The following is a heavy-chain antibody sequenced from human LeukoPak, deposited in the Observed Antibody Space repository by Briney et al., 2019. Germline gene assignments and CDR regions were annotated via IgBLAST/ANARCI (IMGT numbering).Heavy chain of an antibody. CDR1: GYTFTGYY. CDR3: AREGYIPGEFDY. J-gene: IGHJ4*02. V-gene: IGHV1-46*01. D-gene: IGHD3-16*01. Sequence: GASVKVSCKASGYTFTGYYMHWVRQAPGQGLEWMGIINPSGGSTSYAQKFQGRVTMTRDTSTSTVYMELSSLRSEDTAVYYCAREGYIPGEFDYWGQGTLVTVSS. CDR2: INPSGGST.